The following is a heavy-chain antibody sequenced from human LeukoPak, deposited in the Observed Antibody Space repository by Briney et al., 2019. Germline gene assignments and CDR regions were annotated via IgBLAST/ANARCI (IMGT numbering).Heavy chain of an antibody. D-gene: IGHD3-3*01. CDR1: GFTFSSYA. Sequence: GGSLRLSCAASGFTFSSYAMSWVGQAPGKGLEWVSAISGSGGSTYYADSVKGRFTISRDNSKNTLYLQMNSLRAEDTAVYYCAKPHYDFWSGINWFDPWGQGTLVTVSS. CDR2: ISGSGGST. CDR3: AKPHYDFWSGINWFDP. V-gene: IGHV3-23*01. J-gene: IGHJ5*02.